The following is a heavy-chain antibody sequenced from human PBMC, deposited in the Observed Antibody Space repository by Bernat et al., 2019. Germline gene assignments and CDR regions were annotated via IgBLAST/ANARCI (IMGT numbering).Heavy chain of an antibody. D-gene: IGHD1-26*01. Sequence: QVQLQESGPGLVKPAETLSLTCTVSGGSISSYYWSWIRQPPGKGLEGIGYIYYSGSTNYNPSLKSRVNLSVDTSKNQFSLKLSSETAADAAVYYCARLRGGTRGWWFDPWGQGTLVTVSS. CDR2: IYYSGST. CDR1: GGSISSYY. J-gene: IGHJ5*02. V-gene: IGHV4-59*08. CDR3: ARLRGGTRGWWFDP.